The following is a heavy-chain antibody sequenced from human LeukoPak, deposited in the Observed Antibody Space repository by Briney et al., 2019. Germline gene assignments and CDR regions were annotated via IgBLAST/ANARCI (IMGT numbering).Heavy chain of an antibody. CDR2: IYISGIT. CDR3: AKRSPPY. CDR1: GFSIGTND. J-gene: IGHJ4*02. D-gene: IGHD3-10*01. Sequence: GGSLRLSCTASGFSIGTNDMNWVRRAPGKGLEWVSLIYISGITKYADSVQGRFTISRDSSRDTLYLQMNNLRAEDTAVYYCAKRSPPYWGQGTLVFVSS. V-gene: IGHV3-66*04.